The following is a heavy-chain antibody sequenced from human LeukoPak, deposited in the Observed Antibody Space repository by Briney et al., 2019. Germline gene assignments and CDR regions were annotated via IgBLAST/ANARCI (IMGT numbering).Heavy chain of an antibody. D-gene: IGHD3-10*01. Sequence: SVKVSCKASGYTFTGYYMHWVRQAPGQGLEWMGWINPNSGGTNYAQKFQGRVTMTRDTSISTAYMELSRPRSDDTAVYYCARGRITMVRGATAPGYWGQGTLVTVSS. J-gene: IGHJ4*02. CDR3: ARGRITMVRGATAPGY. CDR1: GYTFTGYY. V-gene: IGHV1-2*02. CDR2: INPNSGGT.